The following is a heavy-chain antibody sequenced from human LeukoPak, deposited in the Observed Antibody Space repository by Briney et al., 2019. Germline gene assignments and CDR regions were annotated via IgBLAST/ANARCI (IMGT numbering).Heavy chain of an antibody. D-gene: IGHD5-18*01. J-gene: IGHJ4*02. V-gene: IGHV1-69*13. Sequence: SVKVSCKASGYTFSGHYLHWVRQAPGQGLEWMGGIIPIFGTANYAQKFQGRVTITADESTSTAYMELSSLRSEDTAVYYCARSRGYSYGFDYWGQGTLVTVSS. CDR3: ARSRGYSYGFDY. CDR2: IIPIFGTA. CDR1: GYTFSGHY.